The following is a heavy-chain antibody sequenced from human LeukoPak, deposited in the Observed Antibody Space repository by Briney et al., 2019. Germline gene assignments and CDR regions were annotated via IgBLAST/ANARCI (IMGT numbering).Heavy chain of an antibody. Sequence: PSETLSLTCTVSGGSISSYYWSWIRQPPGKGLEWIGYIYYSGSTYYNPSLKSRVTISVDTSKNQFSLKLSSVTAADTAVYYCARGGGYSGYGAFDIWGQGTMVTVSS. CDR3: ARGGGYSGYGAFDI. CDR2: IYYSGST. V-gene: IGHV4-59*06. J-gene: IGHJ3*02. D-gene: IGHD5-12*01. CDR1: GGSISSYY.